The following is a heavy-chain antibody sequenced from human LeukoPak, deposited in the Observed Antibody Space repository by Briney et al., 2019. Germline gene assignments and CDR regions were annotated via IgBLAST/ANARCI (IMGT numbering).Heavy chain of an antibody. CDR3: ASLSPENTDY. CDR1: GGSISSSSYY. Sequence: SETLSLTCTVSGGSISSSSYYWGWIRQPPGKGLEWIGSIYYSGSTYYNPSLKSRVTISVDTSKNQFSLKLSSVTAADTAVYYCASLSPENTDYWGQGTLVTVSS. CDR2: IYYSGST. V-gene: IGHV4-39*07. J-gene: IGHJ4*02. D-gene: IGHD1-14*01.